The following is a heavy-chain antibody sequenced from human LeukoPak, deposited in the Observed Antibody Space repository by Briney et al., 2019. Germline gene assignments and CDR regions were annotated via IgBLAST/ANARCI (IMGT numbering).Heavy chain of an antibody. J-gene: IGHJ4*02. CDR3: AKEGRSLQTY. V-gene: IGHV3-7*03. CDR2: IKEDGTET. CDR1: GFIFSRYW. D-gene: IGHD5-24*01. Sequence: GGSLRLSCAASGFIFSRYWMSWVRQAPGKGLEWVANIKEDGTETYYVDSVKGRFTISRDNAKNSLYLQMNSLRVEDTAVYYCAKEGRSLQTYWGQGTLVTVSS.